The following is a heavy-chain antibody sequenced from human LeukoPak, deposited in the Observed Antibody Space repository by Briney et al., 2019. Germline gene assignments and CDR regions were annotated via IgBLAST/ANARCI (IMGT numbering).Heavy chain of an antibody. CDR1: GFTFSNYN. J-gene: IGHJ6*03. CDR2: ISSSSSYI. Sequence: GGSLRLSCAGSGFTFSNYNMNWVRQAPGKGLEWVSSISSSSSYIYYAGSVKGRFTISRDNAKNSLYLQMNSLRAEDTGVYYCARSELGYYYYMDVWGKGTTVTVSS. CDR3: ARSELGYYYYMDV. V-gene: IGHV3-21*01. D-gene: IGHD7-27*01.